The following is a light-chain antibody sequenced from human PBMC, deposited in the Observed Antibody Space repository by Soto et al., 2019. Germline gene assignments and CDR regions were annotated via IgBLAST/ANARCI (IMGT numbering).Light chain of an antibody. CDR3: CSYAGSYDV. Sequence: QSALTQPRSVSGSPGQSVTISCTGTSSDVGYYNYFSWYQQHPGNVPKLMIYDVGKRPSAVPDRFSGSKSGNTAALTSSGLQAEAEDDYDCCSYAGSYDVFGGGTQLTVL. CDR1: SSDVGYYNY. CDR2: DVG. V-gene: IGLV2-11*01. J-gene: IGLJ7*01.